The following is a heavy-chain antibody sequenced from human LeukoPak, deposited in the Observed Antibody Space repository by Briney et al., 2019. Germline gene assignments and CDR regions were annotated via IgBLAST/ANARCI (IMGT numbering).Heavy chain of an antibody. D-gene: IGHD3-22*01. CDR2: IYYSGST. Sequence: PSETLSLTCTVSGGSLSSSSYYWGWIRQPPGNGLEWLGCIYYSGSTYYNSPLKSRVTISVDTSKNQFTLKLSSVTAADTAVYYSARQTDYYDSSGYYIDAFDIWGQGTMVTVSS. CDR1: GGSLSSSSYY. J-gene: IGHJ3*02. CDR3: ARQTDYYDSSGYYIDAFDI. V-gene: IGHV4-39*01.